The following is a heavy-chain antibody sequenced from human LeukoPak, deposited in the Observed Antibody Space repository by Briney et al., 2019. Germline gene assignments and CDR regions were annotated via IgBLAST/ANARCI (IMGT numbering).Heavy chain of an antibody. CDR1: GFTFSSYG. CDR2: IWYDGSNK. D-gene: IGHD2-2*01. V-gene: IGHV3-33*01. CDR3: ARGGDIVVVPAAMSLDY. Sequence: GGSLRLSCAASGFTFSSYGMHWVRQAPGKGLEWVAVIWYDGSNKYYADSVKGRFTISRDNSKNTLYLQMNSLRAEDTAVYYCARGGDIVVVPAAMSLDYWGQGTLITVSS. J-gene: IGHJ4*02.